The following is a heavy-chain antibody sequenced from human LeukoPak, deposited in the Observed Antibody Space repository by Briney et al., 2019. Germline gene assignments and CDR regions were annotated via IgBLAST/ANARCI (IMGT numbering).Heavy chain of an antibody. CDR3: ARDTEHLYFVFDY. CDR2: ISRSGSTI. Sequence: PGGSLRLSCAASGSIFSTCAMSWVRQAPGKGLEWVSYISRSGSTIYYADSVKGRFTISRDNAKNSLYLQMNSLRDEDTAVYYCARDTEHLYFVFDYWGQGTLVTVSS. CDR1: GSIFSTCA. D-gene: IGHD2-2*02. V-gene: IGHV3-48*02. J-gene: IGHJ4*02.